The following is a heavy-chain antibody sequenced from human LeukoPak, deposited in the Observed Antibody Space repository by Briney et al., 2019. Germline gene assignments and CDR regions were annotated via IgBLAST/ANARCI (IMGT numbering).Heavy chain of an antibody. J-gene: IGHJ4*02. CDR3: AKDRSIGTYYTFDH. CDR2: ISGGAVST. CDR1: GFTFSSYG. Sequence: GGSLRLSCAASGFTFSSYGMTWVRQAPGKGLEWVSGISGGAVSTNYADSVKGRFTVSRDTSKNSLYLQMSSLTAADTAVYYCAKDRSIGTYYTFDHWGQGTLVTVSS. V-gene: IGHV3-23*01. D-gene: IGHD1-26*01.